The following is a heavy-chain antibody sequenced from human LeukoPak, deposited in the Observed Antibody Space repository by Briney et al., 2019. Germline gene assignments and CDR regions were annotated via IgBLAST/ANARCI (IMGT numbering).Heavy chain of an antibody. V-gene: IGHV4-34*01. CDR3: ATMVRGVLVYFDY. Sequence: SETLSLTFAVYGGSFSGYYWCWIRQPPGKGLEWIGEINHSGSTNYNPSLKSRVTISVDTSKNQFSLKLSSVTAADTAVYYCATMVRGVLVYFDYWGQGTLVTVSS. CDR2: INHSGST. J-gene: IGHJ4*02. D-gene: IGHD3-10*01. CDR1: GGSFSGYY.